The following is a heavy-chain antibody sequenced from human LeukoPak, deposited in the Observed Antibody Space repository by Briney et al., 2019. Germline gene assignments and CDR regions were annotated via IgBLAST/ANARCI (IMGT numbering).Heavy chain of an antibody. D-gene: IGHD3/OR15-3a*01. V-gene: IGHV3-74*01. J-gene: IGHJ4*02. CDR1: GFSFSKYW. CDR3: ARDLDMGITPGDDFDF. CDR2: IKEDGTYT. Sequence: GGSLRLSCAASGFSFSKYWMHWVRQTPGEGLVWVSRIKEDGTYTSYADSVKGRFTISRDNARNTVFLQMNSLRAEDTAVYYCARDLDMGITPGDDFDFWGQGTLVTVSS.